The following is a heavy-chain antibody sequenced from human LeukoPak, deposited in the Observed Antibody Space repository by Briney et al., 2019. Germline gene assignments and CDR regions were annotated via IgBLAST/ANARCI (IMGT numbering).Heavy chain of an antibody. CDR3: ARDQNVGYCSGGSCYDPREGSDY. CDR2: IYSGGST. Sequence: GGSLRLSCAASGFTVSSNYMSWVRQAPGKGLEWISVIYSGGSTYYADSVKGRFTISRDNSKNTLYLQVNSLRAEDTAVYYCARDQNVGYCSGGSCYDPREGSDYWGQGTLVTVSS. V-gene: IGHV3-66*02. D-gene: IGHD2-15*01. J-gene: IGHJ4*02. CDR1: GFTVSSNY.